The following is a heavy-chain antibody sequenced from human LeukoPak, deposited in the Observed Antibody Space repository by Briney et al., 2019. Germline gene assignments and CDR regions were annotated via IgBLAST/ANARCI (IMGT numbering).Heavy chain of an antibody. V-gene: IGHV3-21*01. CDR3: AKDRCSNGIGCYYYYMDV. J-gene: IGHJ6*03. CDR2: ISSSSSYI. D-gene: IGHD2-8*01. CDR1: GFTFSSYY. Sequence: GGSLRLSCTASGFTFSSYYMNWVRQAPGKGLEWVSSISSSSSYIYYADSVKGRFSISRDSSKNILYLQMNSLRAEDTAVYYCAKDRCSNGIGCYYYYMDVWGKGTTVTISS.